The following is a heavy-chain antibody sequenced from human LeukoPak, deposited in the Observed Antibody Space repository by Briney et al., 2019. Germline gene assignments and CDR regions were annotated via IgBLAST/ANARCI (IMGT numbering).Heavy chain of an antibody. V-gene: IGHV3-11*04. CDR3: ARDGSGSYYDY. CDR1: GFTFNNAW. J-gene: IGHJ4*02. CDR2: ISSSGSTI. D-gene: IGHD1-26*01. Sequence: GGSLRLSCAASGFTFNNAWMSWVRQAPGKGLEWVSYISSSGSTIYYADSVKGRFTISRDNAKNSLYLQMNSLRAEDTAVYYCARDGSGSYYDYWGQGTLVTVSS.